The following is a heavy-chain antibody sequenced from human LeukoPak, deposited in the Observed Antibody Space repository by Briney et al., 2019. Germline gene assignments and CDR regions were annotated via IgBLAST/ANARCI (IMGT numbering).Heavy chain of an antibody. V-gene: IGHV3-9*01. J-gene: IGHJ6*02. CDR1: GFTFDDYA. CDR3: AKDVSAASYYYYYGMDV. Sequence: GRSLRLSCAASGFTFDDYAMHWVRQAPGKGLEWVSGISWNSGSIGCADSVKGRFTISRDNAKNSLYLQMNSLRAEDAALYYCAKDVSAASYYYYYGMDVWGQGTTVTVSS. D-gene: IGHD2-2*01. CDR2: ISWNSGSI.